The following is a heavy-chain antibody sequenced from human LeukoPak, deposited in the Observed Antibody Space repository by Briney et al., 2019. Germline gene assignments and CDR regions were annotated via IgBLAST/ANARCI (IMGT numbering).Heavy chain of an antibody. CDR2: ISNSGNSR. CDR3: ARELVDPPNYGDYSFDY. Sequence: GGSLRLTCAASGFTFSDYSMNWIRQAPGKGLEWISYISNSGNSRYYADSVKGRFTISRDNANNSLYLQMSSLRVEDTAVYYCARELVDPPNYGDYSFDYWGQGTLVSVSA. J-gene: IGHJ4*02. V-gene: IGHV3-48*04. CDR1: GFTFSDYS. D-gene: IGHD4-17*01.